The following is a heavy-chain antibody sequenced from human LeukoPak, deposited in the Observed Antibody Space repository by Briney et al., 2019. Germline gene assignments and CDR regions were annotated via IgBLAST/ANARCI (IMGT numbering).Heavy chain of an antibody. J-gene: IGHJ4*02. D-gene: IGHD2-15*01. CDR3: ARGVSAALDD. CDR2: FYSGGST. Sequence: GPSLRLSCAASGFTVSSNYMNWVSQAPGKGLECVSVFYSGGSTYYSDSVKGRFTISRDNSKNTLYLQMNSLRAEDTAVYYCARGVSAALDDWGQGTLVTVSS. V-gene: IGHV3-53*01. CDR1: GFTVSSNY.